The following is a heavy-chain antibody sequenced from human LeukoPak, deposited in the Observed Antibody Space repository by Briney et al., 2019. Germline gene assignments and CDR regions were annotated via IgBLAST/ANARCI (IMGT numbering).Heavy chain of an antibody. CDR2: ISGDGGST. CDR1: GFTFDDYA. J-gene: IGHJ4*02. Sequence: GGSLRLSCAASGFTFDDYAMHWVRQAPGKGLEWVSLISGDGGSTYYADSVKGRFTVSRDNAKNSLNLQMNSLRDEDTAVYYCARGEDYWGQGTLVTVSS. CDR3: ARGEDY. V-gene: IGHV3-43*02.